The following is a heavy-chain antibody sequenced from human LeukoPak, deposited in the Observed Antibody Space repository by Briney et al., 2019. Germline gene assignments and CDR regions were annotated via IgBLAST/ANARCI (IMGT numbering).Heavy chain of an antibody. J-gene: IGHJ4*02. Sequence: GGSLRLSCAASGFTFDDYAMRWVRQAPGKGLEWVSLISGDGGSTYYADSVKGRFTISRDNAKNSLYLQMNSLRAEDTALYYCAKACGGDCYRFDYWGQGTLVTVSS. D-gene: IGHD2-21*02. CDR2: ISGDGGST. CDR3: AKACGGDCYRFDY. V-gene: IGHV3-43*02. CDR1: GFTFDDYA.